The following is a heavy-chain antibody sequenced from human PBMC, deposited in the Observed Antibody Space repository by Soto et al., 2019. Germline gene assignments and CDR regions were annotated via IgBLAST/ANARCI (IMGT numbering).Heavy chain of an antibody. CDR1: GYTFTSYY. CDR3: AREAGRVSFDI. CDR2: INPIGGST. J-gene: IGHJ3*02. D-gene: IGHD6-19*01. V-gene: IGHV1-46*01. Sequence: QVQLVQSGDEVKKPGASVKVSCKASGYTFTSYYMHWVRQAPGQGLEWMGIINPIGGSTSYVEKFQGRVTMTTDRSTSPVYIEMSSLRSEVTAVYYCAREAGRVSFDICAQGTMVTVSP.